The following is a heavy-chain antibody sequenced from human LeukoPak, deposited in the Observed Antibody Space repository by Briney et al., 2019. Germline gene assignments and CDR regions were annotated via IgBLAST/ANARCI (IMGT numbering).Heavy chain of an antibody. D-gene: IGHD4-17*01. Sequence: GGSLRLSCVGALGSHWMGWVRQAPGKGLEWVASIKQGGSEKYYADAVKGRFTVSRDNARDSLYLQMNSLRADDTRIYYCARGPNYGDRVDYLDSWGQGTEVTVSS. J-gene: IGHJ4*02. CDR3: ARGPNYGDRVDYLDS. CDR1: LGSHW. CDR2: IKQGGSEK. V-gene: IGHV3-7*01.